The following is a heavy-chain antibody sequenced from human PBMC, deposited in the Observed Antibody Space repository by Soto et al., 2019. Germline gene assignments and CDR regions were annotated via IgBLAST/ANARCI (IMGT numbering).Heavy chain of an antibody. CDR3: ARGLYYYGPGSYPVREIFYNW. CDR2: INHSGRT. D-gene: IGHD3-10*01. V-gene: IGHV4-34*01. J-gene: IGHJ5*01. Sequence: RQHPGKGLEWIGEINHSGRTNYNPSLNSRVTISVDTSKNQFSLKLSYVTAADTAVYYCARGLYYYGPGSYPVREIFYNW.